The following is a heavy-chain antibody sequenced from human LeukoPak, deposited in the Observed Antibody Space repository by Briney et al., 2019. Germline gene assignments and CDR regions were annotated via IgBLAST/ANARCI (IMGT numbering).Heavy chain of an antibody. CDR1: GFTFISYW. Sequence: RSGGSLRLSCAASGFTFISYWMSWVRQAPGKGLEWVANIKQDKTEKYYVDSVKGRFTISRDNAKNSLYLQMNSLRAEDTAVYYCARDRYYYDSSGYYFDYWGQGTLVTVSS. J-gene: IGHJ4*02. CDR3: ARDRYYYDSSGYYFDY. V-gene: IGHV3-7*01. D-gene: IGHD3-22*01. CDR2: IKQDKTEK.